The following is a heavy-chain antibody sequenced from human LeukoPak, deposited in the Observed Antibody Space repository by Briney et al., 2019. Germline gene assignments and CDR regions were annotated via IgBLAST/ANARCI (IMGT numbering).Heavy chain of an antibody. V-gene: IGHV3-7*01. J-gene: IGHJ5*02. D-gene: IGHD3-3*01. CDR3: ARVWSDFWSGYPYNWFDP. Sequence: PGGSLRLSCAASGFTFSSYWMSWVRQAPGKGLEWVANIKQDGSGKYYVDSVKGRFTISRDNAKNSLYLQMNSLRAEDTAVYYCARVWSDFWSGYPYNWFDPWGQGTLVTVSS. CDR2: IKQDGSGK. CDR1: GFTFSSYW.